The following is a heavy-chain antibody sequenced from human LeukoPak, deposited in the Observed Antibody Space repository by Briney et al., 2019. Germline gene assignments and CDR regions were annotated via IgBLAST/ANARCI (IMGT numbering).Heavy chain of an antibody. CDR3: ARHCPHYDFWSCPQGCFDP. J-gene: IGHJ5*02. D-gene: IGHD3-3*01. V-gene: IGHV4-39*01. CDR2: IYYGERT. Sequence: PSETLSLTCTVCGDSINTSTYYWGWIRQPPGKGLEWIGSIYYGERTYYNPSLKSRITISVDTSKNQFSLKLSYVTAADTAVYYCARHCPHYDFWSCPQGCFDPWGQGTPVTVSS. CDR1: GDSINTSTYY.